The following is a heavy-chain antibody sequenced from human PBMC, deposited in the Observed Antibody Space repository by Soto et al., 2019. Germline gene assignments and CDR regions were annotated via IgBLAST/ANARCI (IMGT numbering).Heavy chain of an antibody. D-gene: IGHD3-22*01. CDR3: ARGYYYDSSGLFFFDY. CDR2: IYHSGST. V-gene: IGHV4-30-2*01. Sequence: PSETLSLTCAVSGGSISSGGYSWSWIRQPPGKGLEWIGYIYHSGSTYYNPSLKSRVTISVDRSKNQFSLKLSSVTAADTAVYYCARGYYYDSSGLFFFDYWGQGTLVTV. CDR1: GGSISSGGYS. J-gene: IGHJ4*02.